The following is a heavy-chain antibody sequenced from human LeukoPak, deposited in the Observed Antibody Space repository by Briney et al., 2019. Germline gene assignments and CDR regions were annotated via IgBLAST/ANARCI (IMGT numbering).Heavy chain of an antibody. Sequence: KPSETLSLTCTVSGDSVSSTGYYWGWIRQPPGKGLEWIGTIYYSGSTYYNPSLKSRVTMSEDTSRNQFSLRLSSVNAADTAVYYCAKAGAHYSHSSGLYAFDVWGQGTMVTVSS. V-gene: IGHV4-39*01. D-gene: IGHD3-22*01. CDR2: IYYSGST. CDR3: AKAGAHYSHSSGLYAFDV. J-gene: IGHJ3*01. CDR1: GDSVSSTGYY.